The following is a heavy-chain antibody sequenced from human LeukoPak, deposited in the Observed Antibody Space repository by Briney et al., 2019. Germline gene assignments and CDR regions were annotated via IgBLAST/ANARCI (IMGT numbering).Heavy chain of an antibody. V-gene: IGHV4-59*08. CDR3: AGREDSDYYYGMDV. Sequence: SETLPLTCTVSGGSISSYYWSWIRQPPGKGLEWIGYIYYSGSTNYNPSLKSRVTISVDTSKNQFSLKLSSVTAADTAVYYCAGREDSDYYYGMDVWGQGTTVTVSS. J-gene: IGHJ6*02. CDR1: GGSISSYY. CDR2: IYYSGST. D-gene: IGHD1-26*01.